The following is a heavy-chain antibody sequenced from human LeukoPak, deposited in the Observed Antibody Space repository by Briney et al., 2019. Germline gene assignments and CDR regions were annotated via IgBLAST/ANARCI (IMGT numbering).Heavy chain of an antibody. J-gene: IGHJ5*02. CDR1: GYTFTDYH. CDR3: ARELGGGTTREDWFDP. Sequence: GASVKVSCKASGYTFTDYHMHWVRQAPGHGLEWMGWINPDSGGTNYAQNFQGRVTMTRDTSISTAYMELYSLRSDDAAVYYCARELGGGTTREDWFDPWGQGTLVTVSS. CDR2: INPDSGGT. V-gene: IGHV1-2*02. D-gene: IGHD1-1*01.